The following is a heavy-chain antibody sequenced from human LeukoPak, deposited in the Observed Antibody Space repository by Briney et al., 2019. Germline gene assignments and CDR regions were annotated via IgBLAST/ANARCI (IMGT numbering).Heavy chain of an antibody. V-gene: IGHV3-23*01. Sequence: GGSLRLSCAASGFTFDSYAMNWGRQVPGKGLEGGSGLSGSRGSAYYADSVKGRFTISRDNSKNTLYLQMDSLRAEDTAIYYCAKDLSKSYGDYGTSGAFDIWGQGTLVTVSS. D-gene: IGHD4-17*01. CDR1: GFTFDSYA. CDR3: AKDLSKSYGDYGTSGAFDI. CDR2: LSGSRGSA. J-gene: IGHJ3*02.